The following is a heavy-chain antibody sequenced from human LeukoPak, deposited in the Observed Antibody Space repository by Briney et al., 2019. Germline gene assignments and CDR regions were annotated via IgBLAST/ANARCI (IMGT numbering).Heavy chain of an antibody. CDR2: ISSSGSTI. J-gene: IGHJ3*02. D-gene: IGHD3-16*02. CDR3: ARDAPGSLHVFDI. Sequence: PGGSLRLSCAASGFTFSSYEMNWVRQAPGKGLEWVSYISSSGSTIHSADSVEGRFIISRDNAKNSLYLQMNSLRAEDTAVYYCARDAPGSLHVFDIWGQGTMVTVSS. CDR1: GFTFSSYE. V-gene: IGHV3-48*03.